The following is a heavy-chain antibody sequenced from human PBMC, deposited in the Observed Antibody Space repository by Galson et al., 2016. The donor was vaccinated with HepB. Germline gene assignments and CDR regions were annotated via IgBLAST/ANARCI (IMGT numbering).Heavy chain of an antibody. D-gene: IGHD2-21*02. CDR3: AKSLLGVTLVSYYYGMDV. V-gene: IGHV3-23*01. J-gene: IGHJ6*02. CDR1: GFTFSSDA. Sequence: SLRLSCAASGFTFSSDAMSWVRQAPGKGLEWVSGISGRGGSTYDADSVEGRFTISRDNSKNTLYLQMKSLRAEDTAVYYCAKSLLGVTLVSYYYGMDVWGQGTTVTVSS. CDR2: ISGRGGST.